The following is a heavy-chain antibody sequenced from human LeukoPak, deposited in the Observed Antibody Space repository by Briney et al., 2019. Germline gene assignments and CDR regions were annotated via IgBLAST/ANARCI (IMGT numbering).Heavy chain of an antibody. J-gene: IGHJ4*02. V-gene: IGHV3-23*01. CDR2: ISGSGGNT. D-gene: IGHD4-17*01. CDR1: GFTFSSYA. CDR3: AKPQMTTVTSGVFDY. Sequence: GGSLRLSCAASGFTFSSYAMSWVRQAPGRGLEWVSTISGSGGNTYYADSVKGRFTISRDISKNTLYLQMNSLRAEDTAVYYCAKPQMTTVTSGVFDYWGQGTLVTVSS.